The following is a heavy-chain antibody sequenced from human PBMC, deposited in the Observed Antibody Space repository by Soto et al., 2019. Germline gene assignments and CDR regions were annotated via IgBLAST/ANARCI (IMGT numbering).Heavy chain of an antibody. J-gene: IGHJ4*02. CDR3: ASAAVTGTAGLDF. D-gene: IGHD6-19*01. V-gene: IGHV1-2*02. CDR2: INPNSGGT. CDR1: GYTFSGFY. Sequence: ASVKVSCKASGYTFSGFYMHWVRQAPGQGLEWMGWINPNSGGTKSAEKFQGRVTLTRDTSIRTAYMELRRLTSDDTAVYYCASAAVTGTAGLDFWGQGTQVTVSS.